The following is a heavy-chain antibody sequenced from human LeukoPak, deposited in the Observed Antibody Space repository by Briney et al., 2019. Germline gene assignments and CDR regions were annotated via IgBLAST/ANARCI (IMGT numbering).Heavy chain of an antibody. J-gene: IGHJ4*02. CDR3: ARGIHRLRSYYYGSSGYQPHTHYFDY. CDR1: GFTFSSNA. Sequence: PGGSLRLSCAASGFTFSSNAMSWVRQAPGKGLEWVANIKQDGSEKYYVDSVKGRFTISRDNAKNSLYLQMNSLRAEDTAVYYCARGIHRLRSYYYGSSGYQPHTHYFDYWGQGTLVTVSS. V-gene: IGHV3-7*01. CDR2: IKQDGSEK. D-gene: IGHD3-22*01.